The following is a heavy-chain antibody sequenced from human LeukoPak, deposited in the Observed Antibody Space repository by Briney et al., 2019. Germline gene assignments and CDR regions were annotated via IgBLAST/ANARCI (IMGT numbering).Heavy chain of an antibody. CDR1: AFTFSSYR. D-gene: IGHD3-22*01. Sequence: VGSLRLSCAASAFTFSSYRMSWVRQAPGNGLEWVANIDQDGSAKYYVESMKGRITISRDTAKNSLYLQMNSLRAEDTAVYYCARDYYSYSRGSWAFDIWGQGTMVTVSS. V-gene: IGHV3-7*03. CDR2: IDQDGSAK. CDR3: ARDYYSYSRGSWAFDI. J-gene: IGHJ3*02.